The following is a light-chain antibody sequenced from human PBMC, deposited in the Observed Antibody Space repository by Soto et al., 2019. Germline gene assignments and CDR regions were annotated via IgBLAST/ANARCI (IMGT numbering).Light chain of an antibody. Sequence: DIQMTQSPSTLSASVGDRVTITCRASQSINSWSAWYQQKPGQVPKFLIYAASSLESGVPSRFSGSGSGTEFILTISSLQPDDFATYYCQQYNSYPLTFGGGTKVEIK. CDR1: QSINSW. CDR3: QQYNSYPLT. CDR2: AAS. V-gene: IGKV1-5*01. J-gene: IGKJ4*01.